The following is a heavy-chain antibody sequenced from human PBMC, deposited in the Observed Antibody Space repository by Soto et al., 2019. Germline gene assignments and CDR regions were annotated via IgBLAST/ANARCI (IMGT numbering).Heavy chain of an antibody. D-gene: IGHD6-19*01. J-gene: IGHJ3*02. Sequence: PGESLKISCAASGFTFSDYYMSWIRQAPGKGLEWVSYISTSGSTIYYADSVKGRFTISRDNARNSLYLQMNSLRAEDTAVYYCARGGAGRRSGRMGAFDIWGQGTMVTVSS. CDR1: GFTFSDYY. V-gene: IGHV3-11*01. CDR3: ARGGAGRRSGRMGAFDI. CDR2: ISTSGSTI.